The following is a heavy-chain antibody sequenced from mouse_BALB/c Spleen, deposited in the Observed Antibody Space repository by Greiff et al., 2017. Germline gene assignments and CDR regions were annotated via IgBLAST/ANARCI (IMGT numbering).Heavy chain of an antibody. D-gene: IGHD2-4*01. CDR2: IDPANGNT. V-gene: IGHV14-3*02. CDR1: GFNIKDTY. Sequence: VQLQQSGAELVKPGASVKLSCTASGFNIKDTYMHWVKQRPEQGLEWIGRIDPANGNTKYDPKFQGKATITADTSSNTAYLQLSSLTSEDTAVYYCARRGVYYDYDGWFAYWGQGTLVTVSA. CDR3: ARRGVYYDYDGWFAY. J-gene: IGHJ3*01.